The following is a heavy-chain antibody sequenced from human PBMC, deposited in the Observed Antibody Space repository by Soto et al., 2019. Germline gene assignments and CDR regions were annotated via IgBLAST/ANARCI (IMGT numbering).Heavy chain of an antibody. D-gene: IGHD1-26*01. J-gene: IGHJ5*02. CDR1: GFTFSNYW. V-gene: IGHV3-74*03. Sequence: GGSLRLSCEASGFTFSNYWMHWVRQAPGKGLVWVSRINTDGSNTKYADTVKGRFTISRDNAKNTVYLQMNSLRVEDSAIYYWASSRSLVGQFDPWGQGTLVTVS. CDR2: INTDGSNT. CDR3: ASSRSLVGQFDP.